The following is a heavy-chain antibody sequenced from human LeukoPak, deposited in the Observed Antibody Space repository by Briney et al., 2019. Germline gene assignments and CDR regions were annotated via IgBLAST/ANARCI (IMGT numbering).Heavy chain of an antibody. CDR3: ATAGPLTYEDGDSVRAFDM. V-gene: IGHV1-24*01. J-gene: IGHJ3*02. D-gene: IGHD4-17*01. CDR2: FDPDNINT. Sequence: GASVKVSCKVSGFTLNELSIHWVRPAPGKGLEWMGSFDPDNINTIGIQKFKGRVTLTEDTSTDTSYLEVSSLTSEDTAVYYCATAGPLTYEDGDSVRAFDMWGQGTMVTVSS. CDR1: GFTLNELS.